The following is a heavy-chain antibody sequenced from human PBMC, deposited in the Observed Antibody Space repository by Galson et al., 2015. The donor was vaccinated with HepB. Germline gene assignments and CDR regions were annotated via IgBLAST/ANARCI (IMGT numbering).Heavy chain of an antibody. CDR3: ARVADADYGDHTNFDS. CDR2: ISSNTLST. Sequence: SLRLSCAVSGFTFSDYYMSWIRQAPGKGLEWISYISSNTLSTNNAASVKGRFTIARDNAKNSLYLQINGLRAEDTAVYYCARVADADYGDHTNFDSWGQGTLVTVSS. V-gene: IGHV3-11*06. J-gene: IGHJ4*02. CDR1: GFTFSDYY. D-gene: IGHD4-17*01.